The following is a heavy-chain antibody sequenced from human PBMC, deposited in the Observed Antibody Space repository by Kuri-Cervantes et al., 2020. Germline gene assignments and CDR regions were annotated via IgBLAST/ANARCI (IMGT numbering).Heavy chain of an antibody. CDR2: IYWDDDK. D-gene: IGHD6-13*01. V-gene: IGHV2-5*02. CDR1: GFSLCTRGVG. Sequence: SGPTLVKPTPTLTLTCTFSGFSLCTRGVGVGWILLPPGKALEWPALIYWDDDKSYSPSLKNRLTITKDTCKNQVVLTMTNMDPVDTATFYCSHRHTKGEAAGTDDAFDIWGQGTMVTVSS. CDR3: SHRHTKGEAAGTDDAFDI. J-gene: IGHJ3*02.